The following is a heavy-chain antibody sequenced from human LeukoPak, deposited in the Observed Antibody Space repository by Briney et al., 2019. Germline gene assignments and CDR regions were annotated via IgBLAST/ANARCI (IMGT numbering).Heavy chain of an antibody. V-gene: IGHV4-39*02. CDR2: IYYTGST. Sequence: SETLSLTCTVSGGSISSDAYYWGWIRQPPGKGLEWIGTIYYTGSTYYNPSLKSRVTISIDTSKNQFSLKLNSVTAAGTAVFYCAREPITSGGNDAFDIWGQGTMVTVSS. D-gene: IGHD3-16*01. CDR1: GGSISSDAYY. J-gene: IGHJ3*02. CDR3: AREPITSGGNDAFDI.